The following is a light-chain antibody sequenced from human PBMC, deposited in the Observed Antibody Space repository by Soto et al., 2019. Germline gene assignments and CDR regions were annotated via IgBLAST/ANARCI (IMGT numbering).Light chain of an antibody. V-gene: IGKV3-15*01. J-gene: IGKJ1*01. CDR1: QSIKAH. Sequence: EVVMTQSPATLSVSPGERVTLSCRASQSIKAHLAWYQQKPGQAPRLLIHGASTRATGIPARFSGSGFGTELNLTVSCRLSEDFAVYYCQQYNTWLWTFGQGTKVE. CDR2: GAS. CDR3: QQYNTWLWT.